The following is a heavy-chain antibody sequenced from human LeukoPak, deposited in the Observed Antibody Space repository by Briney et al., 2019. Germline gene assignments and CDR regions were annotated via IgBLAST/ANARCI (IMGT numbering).Heavy chain of an antibody. D-gene: IGHD2-21*02. Sequence: PGGSLGLSCTASGFTFGDFVMSWVRQAPGKGLEWVSFIRSTTYDETTEYAASVQGRFTISRDDFRGIAYLQMNSLKTEDTAVYYCARGCGGDCAAFDNWGQGTLVTVSS. CDR1: GFTFGDFV. CDR2: IRSTTYDETT. CDR3: ARGCGGDCAAFDN. J-gene: IGHJ4*02. V-gene: IGHV3-49*04.